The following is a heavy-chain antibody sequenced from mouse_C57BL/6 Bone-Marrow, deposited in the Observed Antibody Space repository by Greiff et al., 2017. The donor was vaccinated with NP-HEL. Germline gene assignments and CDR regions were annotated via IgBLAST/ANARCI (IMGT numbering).Heavy chain of an antibody. J-gene: IGHJ3*01. D-gene: IGHD2-5*01. CDR3: AIERSNYVGDVWFAY. CDR2: IHPSDSDT. V-gene: IGHV1-74*01. CDR1: GYTFTSYW. Sequence: QVQLKQPGAELVKPGASVKVSCKASGYTFTSYWMHWVKQRPGQGLEWIGRIHPSDSDTNYNQKFKGKATLTVDKSSSTAYMQLSSLTSEDSAVYYCAIERSNYVGDVWFAYWGQGTLVTVSA.